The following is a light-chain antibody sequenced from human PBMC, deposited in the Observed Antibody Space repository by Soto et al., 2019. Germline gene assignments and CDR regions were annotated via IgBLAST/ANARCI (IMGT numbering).Light chain of an antibody. CDR1: SSNIGAIYG. CDR3: QSYDDSLSAFV. CDR2: VNT. Sequence: QSALTQPPSVSGAPGQRVTISCTGSSSNIGAIYGVHWYQQLPGTVPKLLIYVNTNRPSGVPDRFSASKSGTSASLAITGLQAEDEADYHCQSYDDSLSAFVFGTGTKVTVL. V-gene: IGLV1-40*01. J-gene: IGLJ1*01.